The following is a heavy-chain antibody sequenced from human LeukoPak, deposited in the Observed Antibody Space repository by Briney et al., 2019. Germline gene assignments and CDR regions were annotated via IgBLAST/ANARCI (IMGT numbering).Heavy chain of an antibody. CDR2: ISSSSSYT. Sequence: SGGSLRLSCAASGFTFSDYYMSWIRQAPGKGLDWVSYISSSSSYTNYADSVKGRFTISRDNAKNSLYLQMNSLRAEDTAVYYCARYYYGSGSYNALYYFDYWGQGTLVTVSS. V-gene: IGHV3-11*06. D-gene: IGHD3-10*01. CDR3: ARYYYGSGSYNALYYFDY. J-gene: IGHJ4*02. CDR1: GFTFSDYY.